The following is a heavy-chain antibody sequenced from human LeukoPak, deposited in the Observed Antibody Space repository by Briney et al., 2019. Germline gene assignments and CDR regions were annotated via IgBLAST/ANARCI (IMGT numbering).Heavy chain of an antibody. CDR3: ARDLRRITMVRGVISY. D-gene: IGHD3-10*01. CDR1: GCTFTGYY. Sequence: ASVKVSCKASGCTFTGYYMHWVREAPGQGLEWMGWINPNSGGTNYAQKFQGRVTMTRDTSISTAYMELSRLRSDDTAVYYCARDLRRITMVRGVISYWGQGTLVTVSS. J-gene: IGHJ4*02. V-gene: IGHV1-2*02. CDR2: INPNSGGT.